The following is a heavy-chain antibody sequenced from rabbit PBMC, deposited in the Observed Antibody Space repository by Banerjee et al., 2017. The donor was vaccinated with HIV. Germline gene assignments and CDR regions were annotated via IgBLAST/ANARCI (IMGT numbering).Heavy chain of an antibody. D-gene: IGHD1-1*01. CDR3: ARHETGTSGWNFAL. Sequence: QEQLKESGGGLVQPGGTLKLSCKASGFDFSSNAMCWVRQAPGKGLEWIACIYAGSSGSTYYASWAKGRSTISKTSSTTVTLQMTSLTVADTATYFCARHETGTSGWNFALWGPGTLVTVS. CDR1: GFDFSSNA. CDR2: IYAGSSGST. J-gene: IGHJ4*01. V-gene: IGHV1S45*01.